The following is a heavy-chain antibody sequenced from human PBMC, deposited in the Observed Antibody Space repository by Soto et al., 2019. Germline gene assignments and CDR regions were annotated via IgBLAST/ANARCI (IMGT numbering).Heavy chain of an antibody. Sequence: SETLSLTCTVSGGSINNHYLGWIRQPPGKGLEWVGHIYYSGSASYNPSLKSRLTISVDTSKNQFSLKLSSVTAADTAVYYCARVSIKGSWDFDYWGQGTLVTVSS. D-gene: IGHD7-27*01. V-gene: IGHV4-59*11. J-gene: IGHJ4*02. CDR2: IYYSGSA. CDR1: GGSINNHY. CDR3: ARVSIKGSWDFDY.